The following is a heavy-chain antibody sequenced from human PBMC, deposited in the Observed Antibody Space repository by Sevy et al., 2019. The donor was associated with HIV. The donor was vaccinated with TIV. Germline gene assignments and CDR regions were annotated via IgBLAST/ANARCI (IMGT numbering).Heavy chain of an antibody. Sequence: ASVKVSCKISGYKVDMYGIAWVRQAPGQGLEWMGWISTYNGNINYSQNFQGRDTMTTDTSTSVVYMELGGLRPDDTAVYYCARATGMAVAGTGRYFDFWGQGTLVTVSS. J-gene: IGHJ4*01. CDR3: ARATGMAVAGTGRYFDF. CDR1: GYKVDMYG. CDR2: ISTYNGNI. V-gene: IGHV1-18*04. D-gene: IGHD6-19*01.